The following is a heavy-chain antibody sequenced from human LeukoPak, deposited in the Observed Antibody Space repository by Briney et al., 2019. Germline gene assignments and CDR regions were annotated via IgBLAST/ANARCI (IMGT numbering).Heavy chain of an antibody. D-gene: IGHD6-19*01. J-gene: IGHJ6*03. CDR3: ARESLRQQWLVRREEYYYMDV. CDR2: IYYSGST. Sequence: SETLSLTCTVSGNSFGDYYWSWIRQPAGKGLEWIGYIYYSGSTNYNPSLKSRVTISVDTSKNQFSLKLSSVTAADTAVYYCARESLRQQWLVRREEYYYMDVWGKGTTVTISS. CDR1: GNSFGDYY. V-gene: IGHV4-59*01.